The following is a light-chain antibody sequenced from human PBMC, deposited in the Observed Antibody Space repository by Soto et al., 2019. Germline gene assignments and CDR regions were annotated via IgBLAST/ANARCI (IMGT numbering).Light chain of an antibody. J-gene: IGLJ2*01. CDR1: TSDVGAYNY. CDR2: EVH. V-gene: IGLV2-14*01. CDR3: SSYTTSSTLV. Sequence: QSALTQPASVSGSPGQSITISCTGTTSDVGAYNYVSWYQQHPGKAPKLLLYEVHKRPSGVSNRFSGSKSGNTASLTISGLQAEDEADYYCSSYTTSSTLVFGGGTKLTVL.